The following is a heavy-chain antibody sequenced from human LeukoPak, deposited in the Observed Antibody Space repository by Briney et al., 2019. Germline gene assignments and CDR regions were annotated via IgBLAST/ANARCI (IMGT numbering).Heavy chain of an antibody. CDR1: GYTFTSYA. D-gene: IGHD4-17*01. Sequence: ASVKVSCKASGYTFTSYAMNWVRQAPGQGLEWMGWINTNTGNPTYAQGFTGRFVFSLDTSVSTAYLQISSLKAEDTAVYYCARVSRGYGDLSPIDYWGQGTLVTVSS. CDR2: INTNTGNP. J-gene: IGHJ4*02. CDR3: ARVSRGYGDLSPIDY. V-gene: IGHV7-4-1*02.